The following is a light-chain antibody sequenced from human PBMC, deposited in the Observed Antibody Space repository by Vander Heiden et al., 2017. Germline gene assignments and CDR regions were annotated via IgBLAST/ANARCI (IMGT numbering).Light chain of an antibody. CDR3: QSYDSSLFWV. Sequence: QSVLTPPPPVSGAPGQRVTIACTGRRSNIGAGYDVHWYHQLPGTAPKLLIYGKNNRPSGVSDRFSGSKSGTSASLAITGLQADDEADYYCQSYDSSLFWVFGGGTKLTVL. CDR1: RSNIGAGYD. CDR2: GKN. V-gene: IGLV1-40*01. J-gene: IGLJ3*02.